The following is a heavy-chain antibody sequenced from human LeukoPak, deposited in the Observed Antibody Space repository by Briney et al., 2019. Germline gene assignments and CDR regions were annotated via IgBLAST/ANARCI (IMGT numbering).Heavy chain of an antibody. CDR2: INHSGST. V-gene: IGHV4-34*01. Sequence: SETLSLTCAVYGGSFSGYYWSWIRQPPGKGLEWIGEINHSGSTNYNPSLKSRVTISVDTSKNQFSLKLSSVTAADTAVYYCARASKPPNYYGSGSTFDYWGQGTLVTVSS. CDR1: GGSFSGYY. CDR3: ARASKPPNYYGSGSTFDY. D-gene: IGHD3-10*01. J-gene: IGHJ4*02.